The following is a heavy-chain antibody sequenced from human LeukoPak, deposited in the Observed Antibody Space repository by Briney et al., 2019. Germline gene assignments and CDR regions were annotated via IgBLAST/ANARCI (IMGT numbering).Heavy chain of an antibody. J-gene: IGHJ4*02. CDR1: GGSFSGYY. V-gene: IGHV4-34*01. Sequence: SETLSLTCAVYGGSFSGYYWSWIRQPPGKGLEWIGEINHSGSTNHNPSLKSRVTISVDTSKNQFSLKLSFVTAADTAVYYCARGGLVRFWSGYDFDYWGQGTLVTVSS. CDR3: ARGGLVRFWSGYDFDY. D-gene: IGHD3-3*01. CDR2: INHSGST.